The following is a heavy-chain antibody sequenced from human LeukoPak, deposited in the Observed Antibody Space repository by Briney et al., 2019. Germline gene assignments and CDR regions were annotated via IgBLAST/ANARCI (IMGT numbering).Heavy chain of an antibody. J-gene: IGHJ3*02. CDR2: IYYSGST. Sequence: SETLSLTCTVSGGSISSYYWSWIRQPPGKGLEWVGYIYYSGSTNYNPSLKSRVTISVDTSKNQFFLKLSSVTAADTAVYYCARVSYYGSPLHAFDIWGQGTMVTVSS. CDR3: ARVSYYGSPLHAFDI. D-gene: IGHD3-10*01. CDR1: GGSISSYY. V-gene: IGHV4-59*01.